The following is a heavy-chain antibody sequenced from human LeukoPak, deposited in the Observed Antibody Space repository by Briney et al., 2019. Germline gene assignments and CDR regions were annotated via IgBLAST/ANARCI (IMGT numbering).Heavy chain of an antibody. CDR1: GFTLSNYW. CDR2: IKQDGSEK. D-gene: IGHD6-6*01. V-gene: IGHV3-7*01. CDR3: ARAHLSSASSDYMTV. J-gene: IGHJ6*03. Sequence: GGSLRLSCAASGFTLSNYWMSWVRQAPGKGLEWVANIKQDGSEKYYGDSVKGRFTISRDNAKNSLYLQMDTLKVEDTAVYYCARAHLSSASSDYMTVWGKGTTVAVSS.